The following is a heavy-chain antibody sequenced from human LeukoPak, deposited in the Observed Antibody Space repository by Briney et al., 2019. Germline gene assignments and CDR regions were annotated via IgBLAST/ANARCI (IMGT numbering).Heavy chain of an antibody. CDR2: IYPGDSTT. CDR3: AGLYTTLTRSIWGMFDP. V-gene: IGHV5-51*01. CDR1: GYSIPSYW. D-gene: IGHD3-16*01. Sequence: GESLKICCKGSGYSIPSYWIGCVRQMPGKGVEWLGIIYPGDSTTRYSPSFQGQFTTSADKSINTAFLQWSSLKASDTATYYCAGLYTTLTRSIWGMFDPWGQGTLVTVYS. J-gene: IGHJ5*02.